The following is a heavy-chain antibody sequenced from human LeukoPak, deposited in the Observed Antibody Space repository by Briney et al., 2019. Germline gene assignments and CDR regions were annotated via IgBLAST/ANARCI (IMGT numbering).Heavy chain of an antibody. J-gene: IGHJ6*03. V-gene: IGHV3-11*01. CDR3: ARGVSYYNYYYYYMDV. CDR1: GFTFSDYY. Sequence: GGSLRLSCAASGFTFSDYYMSWIRQAPGKGLEWVSYISSSGSTIYYADSVKGRFTISRDNAKNSLYLQMNSLRAEDTAVYYCARGVSYYNYYYYYMDVWGKGTTVTISS. D-gene: IGHD3-10*01. CDR2: ISSSGSTI.